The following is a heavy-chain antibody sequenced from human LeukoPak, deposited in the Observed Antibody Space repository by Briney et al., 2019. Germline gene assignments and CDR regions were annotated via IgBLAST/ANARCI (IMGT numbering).Heavy chain of an antibody. CDR3: ARDGVAVAGTWGYWFDP. J-gene: IGHJ5*02. D-gene: IGHD6-13*01. CDR2: IYHSGAT. CDR1: GYSIRSDFY. Sequence: SETLSLTCVVSGYSIRSDFYWGWIRQSPGKGLEWIRSIYHSGATYYNPSLKSRVTISVDTSKKHFSLKLSSVTAADTAGYYCARDGVAVAGTWGYWFDPWGQGTQVTVSS. V-gene: IGHV4-38-2*02.